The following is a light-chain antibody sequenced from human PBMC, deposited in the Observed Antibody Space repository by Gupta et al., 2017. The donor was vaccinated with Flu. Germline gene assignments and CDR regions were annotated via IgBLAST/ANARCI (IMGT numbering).Light chain of an antibody. CDR2: AAS. J-gene: IGKJ3*01. CDR1: PGIGGF. V-gene: IGKV1-9*01. Sequence: SCWPASIGDRVTITCRDSPGIGGFLAWYQQKPGQAPKFLIYAASTWQSGVPYRFSGSGSGTDFTLTISSMKTEDEAIYYCQQLHRGRFTFGPGTKV. CDR3: QQLHRGRFT.